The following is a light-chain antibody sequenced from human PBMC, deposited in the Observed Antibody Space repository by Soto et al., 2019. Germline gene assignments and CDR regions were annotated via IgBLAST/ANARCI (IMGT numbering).Light chain of an antibody. CDR2: EVT. J-gene: IGLJ3*02. CDR1: SSDVGLYNF. Sequence: QSALTQPASVSGSPGQSIIISCTGTSSDVGLYNFVSWFQQHPGKAPKLIIYEVTNRPSGVSSRFSGSKSGNTASPTISGLQAGDEADYYCSSKTSSSTLVFGGGTKLTVL. CDR3: SSKTSSSTLV. V-gene: IGLV2-14*01.